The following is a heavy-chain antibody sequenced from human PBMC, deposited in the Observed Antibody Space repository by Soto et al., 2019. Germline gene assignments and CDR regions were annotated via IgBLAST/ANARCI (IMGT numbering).Heavy chain of an antibody. Sequence: SGTPSLTCTVSGDSICRYDWSGIRQTPGKGLEWIGYLYNTGSTIYNPSLKSRVTISVDTSMNEFSLRLSSVTAADTAVYYCARLNGYCVSTSCHGYYGMDVWGQGTTVTVSS. V-gene: IGHV4-4*08. J-gene: IGHJ6*02. CDR2: LYNTGST. D-gene: IGHD2-2*03. CDR3: ARLNGYCVSTSCHGYYGMDV. CDR1: GDSICRYD.